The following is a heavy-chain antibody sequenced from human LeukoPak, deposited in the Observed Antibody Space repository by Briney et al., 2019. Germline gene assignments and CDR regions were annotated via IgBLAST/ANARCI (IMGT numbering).Heavy chain of an antibody. V-gene: IGHV1-8*03. Sequence: ASVKVSCKASGYTFSSYDINWVRQATGQGLEWMGWMNPNSGNRGYAQKFQGRVTITRNTSISTAYLELSSLRSEDTAVYYCARRLGLRWDLQAFDIWGQGTMVTVSS. CDR2: MNPNSGNR. D-gene: IGHD4-23*01. J-gene: IGHJ3*02. CDR1: GYTFSSYD. CDR3: ARRLGLRWDLQAFDI.